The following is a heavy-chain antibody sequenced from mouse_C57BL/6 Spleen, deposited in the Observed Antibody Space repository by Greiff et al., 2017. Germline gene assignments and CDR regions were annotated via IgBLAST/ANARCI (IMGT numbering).Heavy chain of an antibody. CDR3: ARYCKVSGYYYAMDY. J-gene: IGHJ4*01. CDR1: GYTFTSYW. CDR2: IYPGSGST. Sequence: QVQLQQPGAELVKPGASVKMSCKASGYTFTSYWITWVKQRPGQGLEWIGDIYPGSGSTNYNQKFKSKATLTVDTSSSTAYMQLGSLTSEDSAVYDCARYCKVSGYYYAMDYWGQGTSVTVSS. D-gene: IGHD1-3*01. V-gene: IGHV1-55*01.